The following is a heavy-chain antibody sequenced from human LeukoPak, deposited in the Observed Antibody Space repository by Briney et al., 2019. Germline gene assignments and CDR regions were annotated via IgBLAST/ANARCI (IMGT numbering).Heavy chain of an antibody. CDR3: ARGYCGGDCYRREGYYFDY. J-gene: IGHJ4*02. D-gene: IGHD2-21*02. CDR2: ISSSGSTI. Sequence: LPGGSLRLSCAASGFTFSSYEMNWVRQAPGKGLEWVSYISSSGSTISYADSVKGRFTISRDNAKNSLYLQMNSLRAEDTAVYYCARGYCGGDCYRREGYYFDYWGQGTLVTVSS. CDR1: GFTFSSYE. V-gene: IGHV3-48*03.